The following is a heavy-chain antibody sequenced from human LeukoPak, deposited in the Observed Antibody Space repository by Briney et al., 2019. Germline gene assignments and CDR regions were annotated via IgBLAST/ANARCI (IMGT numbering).Heavy chain of an antibody. V-gene: IGHV3-30-3*01. D-gene: IGHD2-2*01. Sequence: GGSLRLSCAASGFTFSSYAMHWVRQAPGKGLEWVAVISYDGSNKYYADSVKGRFTISRDNSKNTLYLQMNSLRAEDTAVYYCARDWLLVVSAGGIDYWGQGTLVTVSS. CDR1: GFTFSSYA. J-gene: IGHJ4*02. CDR2: ISYDGSNK. CDR3: ARDWLLVVSAGGIDY.